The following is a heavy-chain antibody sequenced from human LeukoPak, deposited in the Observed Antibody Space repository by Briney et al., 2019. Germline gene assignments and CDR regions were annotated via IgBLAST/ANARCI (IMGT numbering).Heavy chain of an antibody. Sequence: ASVKVSCKASGYTFTGYYIHWVRQAPGQGLECMGWINPNSGGTNYAQKFQGRVTMTRDTSISTAYMELSRLRSDDTAVYYCARAYLQTYYYDSSGYYRAYFQHWGQGTLVTVSS. CDR3: ARAYLQTYYYDSSGYYRAYFQH. J-gene: IGHJ1*01. CDR1: GYTFTGYY. D-gene: IGHD3-22*01. CDR2: INPNSGGT. V-gene: IGHV1-2*02.